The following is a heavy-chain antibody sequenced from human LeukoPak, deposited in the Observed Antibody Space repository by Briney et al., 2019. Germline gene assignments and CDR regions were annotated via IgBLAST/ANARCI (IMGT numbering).Heavy chain of an antibody. J-gene: IGHJ4*02. V-gene: IGHV1-2*02. CDR1: GYTFTGYY. Sequence: ASVKVSCKASGYTFTGYYMHWVRQAPGQGLEWMGWINPDSGGTNNAQKFQGRVTMTRDTSISTVYMEVSSLRFDDTAVYYCALIPSGSWAFDFWGQGTLVSVSS. D-gene: IGHD6-13*01. CDR3: ALIPSGSWAFDF. CDR2: INPDSGGT.